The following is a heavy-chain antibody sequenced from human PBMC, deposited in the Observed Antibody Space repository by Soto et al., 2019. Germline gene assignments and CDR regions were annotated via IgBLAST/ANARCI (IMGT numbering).Heavy chain of an antibody. CDR3: ARGEDGPARVHYYYYGMDV. V-gene: IGHV3-48*02. J-gene: IGHJ6*02. CDR1: GFTFSSYS. D-gene: IGHD6-6*01. CDR2: ISSSSSTI. Sequence: GSLRLSCAASGFTFSSYSMNWVRQAPGEGLEWVSYISSSSSTIYYADSVKGRFTISRDNAKNSLYLQVNSLRDEDTAVYYCARGEDGPARVHYYYYGMDVWCQGTTVTVSS.